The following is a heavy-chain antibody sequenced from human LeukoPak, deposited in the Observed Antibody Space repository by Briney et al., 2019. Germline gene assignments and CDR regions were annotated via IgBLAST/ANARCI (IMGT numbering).Heavy chain of an antibody. D-gene: IGHD1-26*01. V-gene: IGHV3-30*18. CDR2: ISYDGSNK. CDR1: GFTFSSYG. J-gene: IGHJ6*02. CDR3: AKDGDGGSYYGEYYYYGMDV. Sequence: PGRSLRLSCAASGFTFSSYGMHWVRQAPGKRLEWVAVISYDGSNKYYADSEKGRFTISRDNSKNTLYLQMNSLRAEDTAVYYCAKDGDGGSYYGEYYYYGMDVWGQGTTVTVSS.